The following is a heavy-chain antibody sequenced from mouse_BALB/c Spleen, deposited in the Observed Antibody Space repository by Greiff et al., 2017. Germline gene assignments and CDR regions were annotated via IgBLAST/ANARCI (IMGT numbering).Heavy chain of an antibody. CDR2: INPSNGRT. CDR1: GYTFTSYW. Sequence: VQLQQPGAELVKPGASVKLSCKASGYTFTSYWMHWVKQRPGQGLEWIGEINPSNGRTNYNEKFKSKATLTVDKSSSTAYMQLSSLTSEDSAVYYCARRAYYGNYGGFAYWGQGTLVTVSA. V-gene: IGHV1S81*02. CDR3: ARRAYYGNYGGFAY. D-gene: IGHD2-10*01. J-gene: IGHJ3*01.